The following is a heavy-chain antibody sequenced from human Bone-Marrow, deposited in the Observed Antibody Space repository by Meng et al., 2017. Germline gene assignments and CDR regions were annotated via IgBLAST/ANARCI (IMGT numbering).Heavy chain of an antibody. CDR3: ASWIYSCGWQ. V-gene: IGHV4/OR15-8*02. D-gene: IGHD6-19*01. J-gene: IGHJ4*02. Sequence: QGDLQGPGPGLVKPAGTLSLTCVASGGSISSIDWWSWVRQPPGKGLEWIGEIYHGGDTNYNPSLKSRVTIAIDKSKNQFSLKLSSVTAADTAVYYCASWIYSCGWQWGQGALVTVSS. CDR2: IYHGGDT. CDR1: GGSISSIDW.